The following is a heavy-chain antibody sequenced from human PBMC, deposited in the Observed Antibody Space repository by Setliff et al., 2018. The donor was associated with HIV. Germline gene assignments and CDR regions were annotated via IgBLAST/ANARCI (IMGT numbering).Heavy chain of an antibody. CDR2: VSAFNGGT. D-gene: IGHD5-12*01. Sequence: ASVMVSCKASGYTFDNYDFSWVRQAPGQGLEWMGWVSAFNGGTNSAQKFRDRVTLTTDTSTATAYMELKSLKSNDTAVYYCARGGGYRGYDGTLDYWGQGTLVTVSS. CDR1: GYTFDNYD. J-gene: IGHJ4*02. V-gene: IGHV1-18*01. CDR3: ARGGGYRGYDGTLDY.